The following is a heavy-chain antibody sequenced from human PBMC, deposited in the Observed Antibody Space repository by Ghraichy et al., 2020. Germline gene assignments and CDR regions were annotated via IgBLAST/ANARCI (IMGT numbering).Heavy chain of an antibody. CDR3: AKGPRILYYFFDY. Sequence: GGSLRLSCAASGFTFSSYGMHWVRQAPGKGLEWVAFIRYDGSNKYYADSVKGRFTISRDNSKNTLYLQMNSLRAEDTAVYYCAKGPRILYYFFDYWGQGTLVTVSS. J-gene: IGHJ4*02. D-gene: IGHD2-8*01. V-gene: IGHV3-30*02. CDR1: GFTFSSYG. CDR2: IRYDGSNK.